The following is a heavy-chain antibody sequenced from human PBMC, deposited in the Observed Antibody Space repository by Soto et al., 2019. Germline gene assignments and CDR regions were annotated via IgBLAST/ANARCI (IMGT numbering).Heavy chain of an antibody. CDR1: GFAFGGFT. J-gene: IGHJ4*02. Sequence: VQVLESGGGLVQPGGSLRLSCSVSGFAFGGFTMTWVRQAPGKGLEWVSSISGSAARTYYADSVQGRFTISRDNSKSTMYLKMNNLRVEDMAEYYCTRGGVGTTGSCDFWGQGTLVAVSS. CDR3: TRGGVGTTGSCDF. D-gene: IGHD6-13*01. V-gene: IGHV3-23*01. CDR2: ISGSAART.